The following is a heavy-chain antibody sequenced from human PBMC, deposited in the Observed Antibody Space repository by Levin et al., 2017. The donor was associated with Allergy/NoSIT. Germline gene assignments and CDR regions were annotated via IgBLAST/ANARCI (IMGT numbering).Heavy chain of an antibody. CDR1: GFTFSSYA. J-gene: IGHJ3*02. D-gene: IGHD3-10*01. V-gene: IGHV3-23*01. Sequence: GGSLRLSCAASGFTFSSYAMSWVRQAPGKGLEWVSAISGSGGSTYYADSVKGRFTISRDNSKNTLYLQMNSLRAEDTAVYYCAKDPITMVQGARDAFDIWGQGTMVTVSS. CDR2: ISGSGGST. CDR3: AKDPITMVQGARDAFDI.